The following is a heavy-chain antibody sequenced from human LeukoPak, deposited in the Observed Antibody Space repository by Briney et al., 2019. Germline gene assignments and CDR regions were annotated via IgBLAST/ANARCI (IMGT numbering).Heavy chain of an antibody. CDR3: ARAGYDYVGGSYRQNWFAP. J-gene: IGHJ5*02. CDR2: INHSGST. Sequence: PSETLSLTCAVYGGSFSGYYWSWIRQPPGKGLEWIGEINHSGSTNYNPSLKSRVTISVDTSKNQFSLKLSSVTAADTAVYYCARAGYDYVGGSYRQNWFAPWGKGTLVTVSS. CDR1: GGSFSGYY. V-gene: IGHV4-34*01. D-gene: IGHD3-16*02.